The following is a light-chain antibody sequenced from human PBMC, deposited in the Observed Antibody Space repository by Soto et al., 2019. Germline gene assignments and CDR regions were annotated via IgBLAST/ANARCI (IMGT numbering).Light chain of an antibody. CDR2: YKSDSDK. Sequence: QPVLTQPSSLSASPGTSASLTCILHSGLNVSPYRIYWYQQRPGSPPQWLLRYKSDSDKQQASGVPSRFSGFKDVSANAGILRISGIQSEDEADYYCMIWHIYAWVFGGGTKVTVL. CDR3: MIWHIYAWV. V-gene: IGLV5-45*03. CDR1: SGLNVSPYR. J-gene: IGLJ3*02.